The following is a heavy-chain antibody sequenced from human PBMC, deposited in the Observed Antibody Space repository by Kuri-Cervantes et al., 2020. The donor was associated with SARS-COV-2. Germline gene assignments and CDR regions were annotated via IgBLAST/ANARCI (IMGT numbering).Heavy chain of an antibody. D-gene: IGHD5-24*01. CDR3: ARMGDGYDFEY. CDR1: GFSLNTNGNR. J-gene: IGHJ4*02. Sequence: SGPTLVKPTETLTVTCTFSGFSLNTNGNRVSWIRQTPGKALEWLARIDWDDDKFYSTSLKSRLIISKDTSKNQVVLTLTNVGPGDTGTYYCARMGDGYDFEYWGQGTVVTVSS. CDR2: IDWDDDK. V-gene: IGHV2-70*04.